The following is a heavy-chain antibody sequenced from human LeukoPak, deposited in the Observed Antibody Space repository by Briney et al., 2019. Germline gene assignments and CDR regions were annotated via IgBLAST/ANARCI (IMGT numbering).Heavy chain of an antibody. CDR2: MVVGTGKT. CDR1: GFTNSNSS. D-gene: IGHD3-10*01. J-gene: IGHJ6*02. CDR3: AATSIRMVQRIIYYGKDI. Sequence: SVKVSCKASGFTNSNSSVQWVRQARGQRPEWIGWMVVGTGKTNYAQRLQERVTISRDMSTGTVDMELSSLRSEDTAVYYCAATSIRMVQRIIYYGKDIWGQGTTVTVSS. V-gene: IGHV1-58*01.